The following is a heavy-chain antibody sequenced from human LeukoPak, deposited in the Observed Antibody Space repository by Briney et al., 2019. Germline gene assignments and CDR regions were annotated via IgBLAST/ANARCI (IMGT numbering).Heavy chain of an antibody. V-gene: IGHV4-34*01. J-gene: IGHJ4*02. D-gene: IGHD6-19*01. CDR1: GGSFSGYY. Sequence: NPSETLSLTCAVYGGSFSGYYWSWIRQPPGKGLEWIGETNHSGSTNYNPSLKSRVTISVDTSKNQFSLKLSSVTAADTAVYYCARGWYSSGWYDPLRPGQFGYWGQGTLVTVSS. CDR2: TNHSGST. CDR3: ARGWYSSGWYDPLRPGQFGY.